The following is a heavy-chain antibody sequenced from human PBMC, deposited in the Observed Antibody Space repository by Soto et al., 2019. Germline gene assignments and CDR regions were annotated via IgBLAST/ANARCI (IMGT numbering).Heavy chain of an antibody. CDR2: IYPGDSDT. Sequence: PGESLRISCKGSGYRFTSYWIAGVCQMPGKGLEWMGTIYPGDSDTRYSPSFQGQVTISADKSISTAYLQWSSLKASDTAMYYCARLPSGRYFRIAFDIWGQGTMVTVSS. V-gene: IGHV5-51*01. D-gene: IGHD1-26*01. CDR3: ARLPSGRYFRIAFDI. J-gene: IGHJ3*02. CDR1: GYRFTSYW.